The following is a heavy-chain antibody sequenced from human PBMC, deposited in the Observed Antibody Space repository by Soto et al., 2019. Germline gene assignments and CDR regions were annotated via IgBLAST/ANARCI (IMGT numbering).Heavy chain of an antibody. CDR3: ARAPPRQWLVRGYLDY. CDR1: GFTFSSYT. CDR2: ISYDGNNK. Sequence: QVQLVESGGGVVQPGRSLRLSCAASGFTFSSYTMHWVRQAPGKGLEWVAVISYDGNNKYYADSVKGRFTISRDNSKNTLYLQMNSLRAEYTAVYYSARAPPRQWLVRGYLDYLGQGTLVTVSS. D-gene: IGHD6-19*01. V-gene: IGHV3-30-3*01. J-gene: IGHJ4*02.